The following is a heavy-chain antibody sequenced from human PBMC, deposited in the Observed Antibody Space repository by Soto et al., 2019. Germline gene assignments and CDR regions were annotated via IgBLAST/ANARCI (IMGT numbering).Heavy chain of an antibody. CDR2: IDGTGDST. J-gene: IGHJ4*02. CDR1: GLNFSNYG. Sequence: EVQLLESGGGLVQPGRSLRLSCAASGLNFSNYGMKWVRQAPGKGLEWVSGIDGTGDSTYYADSVKGRFTISRDNSKNTLYLQMNSLRADDTAIYYCAGGLDYWGQGTLVTVSS. V-gene: IGHV3-23*01. CDR3: AGGLDY.